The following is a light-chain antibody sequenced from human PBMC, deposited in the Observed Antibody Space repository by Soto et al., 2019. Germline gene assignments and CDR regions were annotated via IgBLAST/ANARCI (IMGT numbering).Light chain of an antibody. Sequence: EFVLTQSPGTLSLSPGERATPSCRASQTVRNNYLAWYQQKPGQAPRLLIYDASSRATGIPDRFSGGGSGTDFTLTISRLEPEDFAVYYCQQYGSSPTFGGGTKVDI. J-gene: IGKJ4*01. CDR2: DAS. V-gene: IGKV3-20*01. CDR1: QTVRNNY. CDR3: QQYGSSPT.